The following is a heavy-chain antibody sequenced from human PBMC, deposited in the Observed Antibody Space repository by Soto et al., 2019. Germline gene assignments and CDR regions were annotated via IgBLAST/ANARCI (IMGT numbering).Heavy chain of an antibody. CDR3: ARARTP. CDR2: IYHSGST. V-gene: IGHV4-30-2*01. J-gene: IGHJ5*02. Sequence: SETLSLTCAVSGGSISSGGYSWSWIRQPPGKGLEWIGYIYHSGSTYYNPSLKSRVTISVDRSKNQFSLKLSSVTAADTAVYYGARARTPWGQGTLVNVSS. D-gene: IGHD2-8*01. CDR1: GGSISSGGYS.